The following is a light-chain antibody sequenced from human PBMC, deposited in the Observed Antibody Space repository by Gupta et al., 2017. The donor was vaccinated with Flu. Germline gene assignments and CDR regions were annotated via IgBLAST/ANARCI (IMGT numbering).Light chain of an antibody. Sequence: EIVLTQSPGTLSLSPGERATLSCRASQSVSSSYLAWYQQKPGQAPRLLIYGASSRATGIPDRFSGSGSGIDFTLTISRLEPEDFAVYYCQQYGSSPSTFGGGTKVEIK. CDR1: QSVSSSY. CDR2: GAS. J-gene: IGKJ4*01. V-gene: IGKV3-20*01. CDR3: QQYGSSPST.